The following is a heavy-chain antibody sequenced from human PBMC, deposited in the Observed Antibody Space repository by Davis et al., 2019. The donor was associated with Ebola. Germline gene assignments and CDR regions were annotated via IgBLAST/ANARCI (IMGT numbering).Heavy chain of an antibody. CDR1: GGSFSGYY. CDR2: INHSGST. D-gene: IGHD2-2*01. CDR3: AREGVYCSSTSCPYWYFDL. Sequence: GSLRLSCAVYGGSFSGYYWSWIRQPPGKGLEWIGEINHSGSTNYNPSLKSRVTISVDRSKNQFSLKLSSVTAADTAVYYCAREGVYCSSTSCPYWYFDLWGRGTLVTVSS. V-gene: IGHV4-34*01. J-gene: IGHJ2*01.